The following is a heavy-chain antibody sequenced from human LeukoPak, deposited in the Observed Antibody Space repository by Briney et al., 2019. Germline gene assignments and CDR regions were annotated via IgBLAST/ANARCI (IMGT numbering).Heavy chain of an antibody. D-gene: IGHD6-19*01. CDR3: AKGPQWATGVAFDI. V-gene: IGHV3-23*01. CDR2: VSGSGDRI. Sequence: GGSLGLSCAVSGFTFNNYAMNWVRQARGKGLEWVSFVSGSGDRIYYAGPVKGRFTISRDNSKDTLHLQINSLRAEDTALYYCAKGPQWATGVAFDIWGQGTMVTVSS. CDR1: GFTFNNYA. J-gene: IGHJ3*02.